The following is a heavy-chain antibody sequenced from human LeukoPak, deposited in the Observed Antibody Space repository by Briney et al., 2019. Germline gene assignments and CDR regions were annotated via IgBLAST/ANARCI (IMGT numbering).Heavy chain of an antibody. J-gene: IGHJ4*02. CDR2: ISSSGSTI. CDR1: GFTFSSYE. V-gene: IGHV3-48*03. CDR3: ARGLWFGELSYFDY. Sequence: QPGGSLRLSCAASGFTFSSYEMNWVRQASGKGLEWVSYISSSGSTIYYADSVKGRFTISRDNAKNSLYLQMNSLRAEDTAVYYCARGLWFGELSYFDYWGQGTLVTVSS. D-gene: IGHD3-10*01.